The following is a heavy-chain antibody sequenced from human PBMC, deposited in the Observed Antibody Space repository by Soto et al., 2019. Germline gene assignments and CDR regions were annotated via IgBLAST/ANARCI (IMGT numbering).Heavy chain of an antibody. V-gene: IGHV3-23*01. Sequence: PGGSLRLSCAASGFTFSNFAMNWVRQAPGKGLEWVSGISASGASTTYADPVKGRFTISRDNSKNTLYLQMNSLRAEDTGVYYCAKESSASRVSYYYAMDVWGQGTTVTVSS. CDR1: GFTFSNFA. CDR2: ISASGAST. J-gene: IGHJ6*02. D-gene: IGHD3-10*01. CDR3: AKESSASRVSYYYAMDV.